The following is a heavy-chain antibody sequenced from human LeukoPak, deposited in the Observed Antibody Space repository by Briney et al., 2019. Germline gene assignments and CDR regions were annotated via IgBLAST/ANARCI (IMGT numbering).Heavy chain of an antibody. CDR1: GYTFTSWW. CDR3: ARHGGYTWNDIYFDR. CDR2: IYPGNSDT. Sequence: GESLKISCKGSGYTFTSWWIGWVRQMPGKGLEWIVIIYPGNSDTRYSPSFQGQVTISADRSISTAYLQWSSLTASDTAIYYCARHGGYTWNDIYFDRWGQGTLVTVSS. V-gene: IGHV5-51*01. J-gene: IGHJ5*02. D-gene: IGHD1-1*01.